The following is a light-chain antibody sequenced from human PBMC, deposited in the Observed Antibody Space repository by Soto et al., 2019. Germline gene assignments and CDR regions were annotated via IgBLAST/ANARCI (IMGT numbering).Light chain of an antibody. V-gene: IGKV3D-20*02. CDR1: QSVSSSY. CDR2: GAS. CDR3: QQRSNWPTIT. Sequence: EIVLTQSPDTLSLSPGERATLSCRASQSVSSSYLAWYQQRPGQAPRLLIYGASSRATGIPDRFSGSGSGTDFSLTISRLEPEDFAVYYCQQRSNWPTITFGQGTRLEIK. J-gene: IGKJ5*01.